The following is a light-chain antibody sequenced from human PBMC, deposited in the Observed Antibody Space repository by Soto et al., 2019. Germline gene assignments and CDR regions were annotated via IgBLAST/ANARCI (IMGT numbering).Light chain of an antibody. V-gene: IGKV3-20*01. CDR3: QQYGSSPT. J-gene: IGKJ4*01. CDR1: QSVSSSH. Sequence: EIVLTQSPGTLSLSPGERATLSCRASQSVSSSHLAWYQQKPGKAPRLRIYGASSTATGIPDRFSGSGSGTAFTLTISRLEPEDFAVYYGQQYGSSPTFCGGTKVEIK. CDR2: GAS.